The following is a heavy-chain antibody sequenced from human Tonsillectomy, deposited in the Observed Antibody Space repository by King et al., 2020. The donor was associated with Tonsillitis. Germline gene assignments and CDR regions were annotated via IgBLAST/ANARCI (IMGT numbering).Heavy chain of an antibody. CDR3: AIDFFYSGQYGMDV. CDR1: GFPFNSYA. D-gene: IGHD2-21*01. CDR2: ISYDGSNK. J-gene: IGHJ6*02. Sequence: VQLVESGGGVVQPGRSLRLSCAASGFPFNSYAMHWVRQAPGKGLEWVALISYDGSNKYYADSVKGRFTISRDNSKNTLYLQMNSLRAGDTAVYYCAIDFFYSGQYGMDVWGQGTTVTVSS. V-gene: IGHV3-30-3*01.